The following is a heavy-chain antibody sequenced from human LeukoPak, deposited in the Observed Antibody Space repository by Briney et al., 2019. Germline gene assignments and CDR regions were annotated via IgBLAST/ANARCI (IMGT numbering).Heavy chain of an antibody. J-gene: IGHJ4*02. V-gene: IGHV3-23*01. Sequence: GGSLRLSCAASGFTFSSYWMHWVRQTPGTGLVWDAGIRAGGGSTYYADSVKGRFTISRDNSKNMLYLQLNSLRAEDTAVYYCAKGDPPTYYDILTGQDYWGQGTLVTVSS. D-gene: IGHD3-9*01. CDR3: AKGDPPTYYDILTGQDY. CDR1: GFTFSSYW. CDR2: IRAGGGST.